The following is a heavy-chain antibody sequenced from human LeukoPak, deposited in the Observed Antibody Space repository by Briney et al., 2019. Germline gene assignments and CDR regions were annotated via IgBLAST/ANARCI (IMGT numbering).Heavy chain of an antibody. D-gene: IGHD3-3*01. CDR3: ARAGSADFWSGYSAYYFDY. CDR2: IYYSGST. Sequence: SETLSLTCTVSGGSVSSGSYYWSWIRQPPGKGLEWIVYIYYSGSTNYNPSLKSRVTISVDTSKNQFSLKLSSVTAADTAMYYCARAGSADFWSGYSAYYFDYWGQGTLVTVSS. V-gene: IGHV4-61*01. J-gene: IGHJ4*02. CDR1: GGSVSSGSYY.